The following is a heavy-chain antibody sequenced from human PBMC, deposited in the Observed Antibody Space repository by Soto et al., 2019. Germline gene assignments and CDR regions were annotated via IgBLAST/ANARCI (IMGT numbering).Heavy chain of an antibody. Sequence: PSETLSLTCTVSGGSISSSSYYWGWIRQPPGKGLEWIGGIYYSGSTYYNPSLKSRVTISVDTSNKQFSLKLSSVTAADTAVYYCARSAKWIQLWTYWGQGTLVTVSS. J-gene: IGHJ4*02. V-gene: IGHV4-39*01. CDR1: GGSISSSSYY. D-gene: IGHD5-18*01. CDR3: ARSAKWIQLWTY. CDR2: IYYSGST.